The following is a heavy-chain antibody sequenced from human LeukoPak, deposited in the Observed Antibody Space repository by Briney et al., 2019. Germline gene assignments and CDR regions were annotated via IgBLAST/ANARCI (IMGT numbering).Heavy chain of an antibody. D-gene: IGHD5-12*01. CDR1: GGSISSSRYF. V-gene: IGHV4-39*01. Sequence: PSETLSLTCTVSGGSISSSRYFWGWIRQPPGKGLEWIGSIYYSGSTYFNPSLESRVTISVDTSKNQFSLKMNSVTAADTAVYYCARHGGLKYGGYEKRFDYWAQGTLVTVSS. CDR2: IYYSGST. CDR3: ARHGGLKYGGYEKRFDY. J-gene: IGHJ4*02.